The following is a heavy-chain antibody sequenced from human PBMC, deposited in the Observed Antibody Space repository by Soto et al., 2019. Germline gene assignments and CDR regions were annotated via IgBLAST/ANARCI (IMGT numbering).Heavy chain of an antibody. V-gene: IGHV5-51*01. CDR3: ARRIAAAGGYYYYASDV. Sequence: PGESLKISCKGSGYSFTSYWIGWVRQMPGKGLEWMGIIYPADSDTRYSPSFQGQVTISVDKSINTTYLQWSSLKASDTAIYYCARRIAAAGGYYYYASDVWGQGTAVTVSS. CDR2: IYPADSDT. J-gene: IGHJ6*02. D-gene: IGHD6-13*01. CDR1: GYSFTSYW.